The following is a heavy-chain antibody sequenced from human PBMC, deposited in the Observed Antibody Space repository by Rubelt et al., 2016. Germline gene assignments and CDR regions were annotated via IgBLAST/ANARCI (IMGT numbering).Heavy chain of an antibody. J-gene: IGHJ4*02. D-gene: IGHD3-22*01. V-gene: IGHV3-48*04. Sequence: GGGLVQPGGSLRLSCTASGFTFTSYSMNWVRQAPGKGLEWVSFITASTTTIYYADSVTGRFTISRDNAKNSLYLQMNSLRAEDTAVYYCARLNCYDTSGYYYDDYWGQGTLVTVSS. CDR3: ARLNCYDTSGYYYDDY. CDR1: GFTFTSYS. CDR2: ITASTTTI.